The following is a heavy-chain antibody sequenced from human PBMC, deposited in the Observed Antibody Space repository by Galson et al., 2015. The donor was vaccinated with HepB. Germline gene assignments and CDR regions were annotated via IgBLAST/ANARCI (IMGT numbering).Heavy chain of an antibody. CDR2: IKQDGSEK. J-gene: IGHJ4*02. D-gene: IGHD6-13*01. CDR1: GFTFSSYG. Sequence: SLRLSCAASGFTFSSYGMSWVRQAPGKGLEWVANIKQDGSEKYYADSVKGRFTISRDNAKNSVYLQMNSLRAEDTAVYYCARDGDSSSWGAQYYFDNWGQGTLVTVSS. CDR3: ARDGDSSSWGAQYYFDN. V-gene: IGHV3-7*03.